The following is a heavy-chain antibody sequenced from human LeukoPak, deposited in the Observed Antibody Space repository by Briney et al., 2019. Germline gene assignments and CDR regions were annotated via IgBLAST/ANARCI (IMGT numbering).Heavy chain of an antibody. J-gene: IGHJ4*02. CDR3: ARVIGVVRADYYFDY. CDR1: GFTVSNKY. CDR2: IYSDGRT. V-gene: IGHV3-53*01. Sequence: GGSLRLSCAASGFTVSNKYMTWVRQAPGKGLEWVSLIYSDGRTYYADSVKGRCTISRDNSKNTLYLQMNSLRVEDTAVYYCARVIGVVRADYYFDYWGQGTLVAVSS. D-gene: IGHD3-10*01.